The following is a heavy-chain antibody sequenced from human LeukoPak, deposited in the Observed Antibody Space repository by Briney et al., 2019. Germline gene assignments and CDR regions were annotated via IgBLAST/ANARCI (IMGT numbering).Heavy chain of an antibody. CDR3: ARGRPTMVWGVTTYFDY. D-gene: IGHD3-10*01. V-gene: IGHV4-30-2*01. J-gene: IGHJ4*02. CDR2: IYHSGST. CDR1: GGSISSGGYS. Sequence: PSQTLSLTCAVSGGSISSGGYSWSWIRQPPGKGLEWIGYIYHSGSTYYNPSLKSRVTISVDRSKNQFSLKLSSVTAADTAVYYCARGRPTMVWGVTTYFDYWGQGTLVTVSS.